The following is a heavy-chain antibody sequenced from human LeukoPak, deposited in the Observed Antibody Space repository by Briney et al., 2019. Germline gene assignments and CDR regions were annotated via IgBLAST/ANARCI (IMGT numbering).Heavy chain of an antibody. CDR1: GYTFTSYD. CDR3: ARGVQGDFWSGYYRH. Sequence: EASVKVSCKASGYTFTSYDINWVRQATGQGLEWMGWMNPNSGNTGYAQKFQGRVTMTRNTSISTAYMELSSLRSEDTAGYYCARGVQGDFWSGYYRHWGQGTLVTVSS. V-gene: IGHV1-8*01. J-gene: IGHJ4*02. D-gene: IGHD3-3*01. CDR2: MNPNSGNT.